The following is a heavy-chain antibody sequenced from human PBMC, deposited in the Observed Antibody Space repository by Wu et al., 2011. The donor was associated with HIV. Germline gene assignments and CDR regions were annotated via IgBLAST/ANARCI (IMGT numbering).Heavy chain of an antibody. Sequence: QVQLVQSGAEVKKPGSSVKVSCKASGGTFSSYAISWVRQAPGQGLEWMGGIIPIFGTAHYAQRFQDRVTITADRSSGTAYMELSSLRSEDTAMYYCARSERYCSSTSCYIPDYYYYYMDVWAKGPRSPSP. D-gene: IGHD2-2*02. CDR1: GGTFSSYA. V-gene: IGHV1-69*14. CDR3: ARSERYCSSTSCYIPDYYYYYMDV. J-gene: IGHJ6*03. CDR2: IIPIFGTA.